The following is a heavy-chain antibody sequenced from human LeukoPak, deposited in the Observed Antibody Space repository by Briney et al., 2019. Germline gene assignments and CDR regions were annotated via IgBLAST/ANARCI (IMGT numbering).Heavy chain of an antibody. CDR1: GFTFGNYG. D-gene: IGHD3-16*01. CDR2: IKHDESEK. Sequence: GGSLRLSCAVSGFTFGNYGMHWVRQAPGKGLEWVANIKHDESEKNYLDSVKGRFTISRDNAQNSLYLQMNGLRVEDTAVYYCTRRLDDWGQGTLVTVSS. V-gene: IGHV3-7*01. CDR3: TRRLDD. J-gene: IGHJ4*02.